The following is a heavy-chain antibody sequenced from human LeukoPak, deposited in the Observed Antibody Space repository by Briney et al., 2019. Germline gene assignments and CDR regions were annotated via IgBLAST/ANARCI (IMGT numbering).Heavy chain of an antibody. D-gene: IGHD3-22*01. CDR1: GGSISSYY. Sequence: SETLSLTCTVSGGSISSYYWSWIRQPPGKGLEWIGYIYYSGNTNYKPSLKSRVTISVETSKNQFPLKLRSVTAADTAVYYCARVTGYMIEDYFDYWGQGTLVTVSS. CDR2: IYYSGNT. J-gene: IGHJ4*02. V-gene: IGHV4-59*01. CDR3: ARVTGYMIEDYFDY.